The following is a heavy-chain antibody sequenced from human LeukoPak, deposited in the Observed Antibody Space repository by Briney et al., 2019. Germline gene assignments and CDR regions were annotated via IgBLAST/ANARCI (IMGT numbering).Heavy chain of an antibody. CDR2: ISHSSSYI. D-gene: IGHD3-10*01. J-gene: IGHJ4*02. CDR3: AKSKGYYGSGGPPTFAS. V-gene: IGHV3-21*01. Sequence: GGSLRLSCAASGIIFSNYWMHWVRQAPGKGLVWVSSISHSSSYIYYADSVKGRFTSSRDNAKNSLDLQMNSLRADDTAVYYCAKSKGYYGSGGPPTFASWGQGTLVTVSS. CDR1: GIIFSNYW.